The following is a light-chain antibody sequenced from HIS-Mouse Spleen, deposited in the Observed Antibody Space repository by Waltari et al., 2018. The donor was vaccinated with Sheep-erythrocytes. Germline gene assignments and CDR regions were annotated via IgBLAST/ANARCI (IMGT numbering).Light chain of an antibody. J-gene: IGKJ4*01. CDR3: QQYYSTLLT. CDR1: QSVLYSSNNKNY. Sequence: DILMTQAPDSLAASLGERATINCKSSQSVLYSSNNKNYLAWYQQKPGQPPKLLIYWASTRESGVPDRFSGSGSGTDFTLTISSLQAEDVAVYYCQQYYSTLLTFGGGTKVEIK. CDR2: WAS. V-gene: IGKV4-1*01.